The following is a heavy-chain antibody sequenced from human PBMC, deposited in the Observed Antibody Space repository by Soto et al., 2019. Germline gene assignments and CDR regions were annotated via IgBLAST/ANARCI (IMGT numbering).Heavy chain of an antibody. D-gene: IGHD3-9*01. CDR1: GGTFSSYA. Sequence: ASVKVSCKASGGTFSSYAISWVRQAPGQGLEWMGGIIPIFGTANYAQKFQGRVTITADESTSTAYMELSSLRSEDTAVYYCARDRRRYCDWFQVSYYYFGMDVWGQGTTVTVSS. CDR3: ARDRRRYCDWFQVSYYYFGMDV. CDR2: IIPIFGTA. V-gene: IGHV1-69*13. J-gene: IGHJ6*02.